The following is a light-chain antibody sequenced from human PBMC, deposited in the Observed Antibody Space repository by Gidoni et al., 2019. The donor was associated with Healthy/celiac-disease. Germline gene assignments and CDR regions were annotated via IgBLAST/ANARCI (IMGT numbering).Light chain of an antibody. CDR2: DAS. CDR3: QQRSNWPKHT. CDR1: QSVSSY. Sequence: EIVLTHSPATLSLSPGTRAPLSCRASQSVSSYLAWYQQKPGKAPRLVIYDASTRATGIPDRFSGSGSGTDFTLTISSLEPEDFAVYYCQQRSNWPKHTFGRGTKVEIK. V-gene: IGKV3-11*01. J-gene: IGKJ4*01.